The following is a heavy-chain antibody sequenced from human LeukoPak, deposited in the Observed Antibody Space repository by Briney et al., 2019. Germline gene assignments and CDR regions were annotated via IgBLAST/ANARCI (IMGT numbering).Heavy chain of an antibody. J-gene: IGHJ4*02. CDR1: GFTFSSYS. V-gene: IGHV3-48*01. CDR2: ISSSSSTI. CDR3: AKSPGSGSYYPFDY. D-gene: IGHD3-10*01. Sequence: PGGSLRLSCAASGFTFSSYSMNWVRQAPGKGLEWVSYISSSSSTIYYADSVKGRFTISRDDAKNSLYLQMNSLRAEDTAVYYCAKSPGSGSYYPFDYWGQGTLVTVSS.